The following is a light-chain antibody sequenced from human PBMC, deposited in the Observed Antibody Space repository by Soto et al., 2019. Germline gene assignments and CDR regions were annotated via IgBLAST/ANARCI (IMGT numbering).Light chain of an antibody. J-gene: IGKJ4*01. V-gene: IGKV3-20*01. CDR1: QSVSSSD. CDR2: GAS. CDR3: LQYVRSPLT. Sequence: EIVLTQSPGTLSLSPGERATLSCRASQSVSSSDLAWYQQKPGQDPRLLIYGASRRATGIPDRFSGSGSGTGLTHTIRRMEPLYFAVYYFLQYVRSPLTFGGGPKVEIK.